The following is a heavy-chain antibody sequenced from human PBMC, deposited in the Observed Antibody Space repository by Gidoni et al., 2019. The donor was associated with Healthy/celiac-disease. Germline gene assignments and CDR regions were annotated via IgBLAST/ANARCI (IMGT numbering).Heavy chain of an antibody. D-gene: IGHD6-13*01. Sequence: EVQLVESGGGLVKPGGSLRLSCAASGFTFSTYSMNWVRQAPGKGLEWVSTNSSSSSYIYYADSVKGRFTIARDNAKNSLYLQMNSLRAEDTAVYYCARESIAAAGTGYNWFDPWGQGTLVTVSS. CDR1: GFTFSTYS. CDR3: ARESIAAAGTGYNWFDP. V-gene: IGHV3-21*01. J-gene: IGHJ5*02. CDR2: NSSSSSYI.